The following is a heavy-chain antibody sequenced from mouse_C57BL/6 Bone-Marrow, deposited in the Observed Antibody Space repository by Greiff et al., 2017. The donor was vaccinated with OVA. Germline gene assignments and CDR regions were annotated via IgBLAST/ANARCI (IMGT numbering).Heavy chain of an antibody. CDR1: GYAFTNYW. V-gene: IGHV1-54*01. Sequence: VKLLESGAELVRPGTSVKVSCKASGYAFTNYWMEWVKQWPGQGLEWIGVINPGSGGTNYNEKFTGKATLTADKSSSTAYMQLSSLTSEDSAVYFCAREDEFGDYFDYWGQGTTLTVSS. CDR2: INPGSGGT. J-gene: IGHJ2*01. CDR3: AREDEFGDYFDY.